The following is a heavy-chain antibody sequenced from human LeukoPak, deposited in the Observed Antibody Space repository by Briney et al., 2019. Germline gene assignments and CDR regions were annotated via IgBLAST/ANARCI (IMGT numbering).Heavy chain of an antibody. CDR2: IWYDGSNK. D-gene: IGHD2-15*01. J-gene: IGHJ4*02. Sequence: GGSLRLSCAASGFTFSSYGMHWVRQAPGKGLEWVAVIWYDGSNKYYADSVKGRFTISRDNSKNTLYLQMNSLRVEDTAVYYCVTDYGSGTYYRDYWGQGTLVTVSS. CDR3: VTDYGSGTYYRDY. V-gene: IGHV3-33*01. CDR1: GFTFSSYG.